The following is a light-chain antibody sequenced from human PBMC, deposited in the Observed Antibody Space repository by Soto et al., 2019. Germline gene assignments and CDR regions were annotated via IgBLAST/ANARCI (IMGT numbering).Light chain of an antibody. Sequence: QLVLTQSPSASASLGASVKLTCTLSSGHSSYAIAWHQQQPEKGPRYLMKLNSDGSHSKGDGIPDRFSGSSSGAERYLTIPSLQFEDEADHYCQTRGTPIVVFGGGTKLTVL. V-gene: IGLV4-69*01. CDR3: QTRGTPIVV. CDR1: SGHSSYA. J-gene: IGLJ2*01. CDR2: LNSDGSH.